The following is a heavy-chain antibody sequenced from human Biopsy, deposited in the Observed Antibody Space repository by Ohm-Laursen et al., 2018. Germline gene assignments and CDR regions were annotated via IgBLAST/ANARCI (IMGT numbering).Heavy chain of an antibody. Sequence: SETLSLTCTVSGDSISSYYWSWIRQPPGKGLEWIGYAYYTGSTDYNPSLQSRVTISVDTSKNHFPLRLRSVTPADTAIYCARDRGYYSDRTVPGYFDLWGRGTLVTVSS. CDR2: AYYTGST. CDR3: ARDRGYYSDRTVPGYFDL. CDR1: GDSISSYY. D-gene: IGHD3-22*01. V-gene: IGHV4-59*01. J-gene: IGHJ2*01.